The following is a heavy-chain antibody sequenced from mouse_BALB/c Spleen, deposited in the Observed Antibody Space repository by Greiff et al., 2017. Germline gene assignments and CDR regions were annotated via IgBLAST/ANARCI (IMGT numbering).Heavy chain of an antibody. CDR3: ARNFGY. V-gene: IGHV1-19*01. CDR2: VNPYNGGT. CDR1: GYTFTDYY. J-gene: IGHJ2*01. Sequence: EVQLQQSGPELVKPGASVKMSCKASGYTFTDYYMDWVKQSHGESFEWIGRVNPYNGGTSYNQKFKGKATLTVDKSSSTAYMELNSLTSEDSAVYYCARNFGYWGQGTTLTVSS.